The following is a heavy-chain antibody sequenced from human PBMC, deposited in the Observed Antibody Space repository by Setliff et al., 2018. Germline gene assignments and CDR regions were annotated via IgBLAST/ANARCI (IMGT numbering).Heavy chain of an antibody. Sequence: PGGSLRLSCAASGFTFSDHYMGWVRQAPGKGLEWVSVIYNIGETRYADSVKGRFTISRDKSKNTLYLQMNSLRPEDTAVYYCARTCSGSGCYAGLESWGQGTPVTVSS. V-gene: IGHV3-66*02. J-gene: IGHJ4*02. CDR2: IYNIGET. D-gene: IGHD2-15*01. CDR3: ARTCSGSGCYAGLES. CDR1: GFTFSDHY.